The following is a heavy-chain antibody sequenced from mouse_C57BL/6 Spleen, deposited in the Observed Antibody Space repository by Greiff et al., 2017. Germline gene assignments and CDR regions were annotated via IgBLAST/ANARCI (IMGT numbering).Heavy chain of an antibody. V-gene: IGHV3-6*01. CDR3: ARDKIPGEAPFAY. Sequence: DVQLQESGPGLVKPSQSLSLTCSVTGYSITSGYYWNWIRQFPGNKLEWMGYISYDGSNNYNPSLKNRISITRDTSKNQFFLKLNSVTTEDTATYYCARDKIPGEAPFAYWGQGTLVTVSA. CDR2: ISYDGSN. J-gene: IGHJ3*01. D-gene: IGHD5-1-1*01. CDR1: GYSITSGYY.